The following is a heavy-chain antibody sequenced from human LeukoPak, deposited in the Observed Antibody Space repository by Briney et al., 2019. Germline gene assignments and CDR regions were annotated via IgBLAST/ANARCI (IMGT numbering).Heavy chain of an antibody. V-gene: IGHV5-10-1*01. Sequence: GESLKISCKGSGYSFTSYWINWVRQVPGKGLEWMGKIDPSDSYTNYSPSFQGHVTISADKSINTAYLQWSSLRALDAAIYYCARHVNWKDDYWGQGTLVTVSS. J-gene: IGHJ4*02. CDR2: IDPSDSYT. D-gene: IGHD1-1*01. CDR1: GYSFTSYW. CDR3: ARHVNWKDDY.